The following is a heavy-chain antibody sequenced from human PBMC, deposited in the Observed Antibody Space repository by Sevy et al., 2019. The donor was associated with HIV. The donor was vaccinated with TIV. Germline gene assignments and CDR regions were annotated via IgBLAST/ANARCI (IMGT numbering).Heavy chain of an antibody. CDR2: IYYSGST. CDR1: GGSISSSSYY. D-gene: IGHD3-22*01. CDR3: ARRLINYYDSSGSDY. Sequence: SETLSLTCTVSGGSISSSSYYWGWIRQPPGKGLEWIGSIYYSGSTYYNPSPKSRVTISVDTSKNQFSLKLSSVTAADTAVYYCARRLINYYDSSGSDYWGQGTLVTVSS. V-gene: IGHV4-39*01. J-gene: IGHJ4*02.